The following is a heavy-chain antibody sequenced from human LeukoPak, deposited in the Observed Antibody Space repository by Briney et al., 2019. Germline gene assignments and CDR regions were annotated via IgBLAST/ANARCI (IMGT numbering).Heavy chain of an antibody. CDR3: ARQTNYYDSSGYYDRRHNWFDP. D-gene: IGHD3-22*01. V-gene: IGHV3-7*01. CDR2: IKQDGSEK. Sequence: AGGSLRLSCAASGFTFSSYWMSWVRQAPGKGLEWVANIKQDGSEKYYVDSVKGRFTISRDNAKNSLYLQMNSLRAEDTAVYYCARQTNYYDSSGYYDRRHNWFDPWGQGTLVTVAS. J-gene: IGHJ5*02. CDR1: GFTFSSYW.